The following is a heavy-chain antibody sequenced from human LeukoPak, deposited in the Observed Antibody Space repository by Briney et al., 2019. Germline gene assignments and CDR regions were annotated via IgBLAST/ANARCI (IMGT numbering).Heavy chain of an antibody. CDR3: ARAERGFGELFVGY. V-gene: IGHV3-7*03. Sequence: GGSLRLSCAASGFTFSSYWMSWVRQAPGKGLEWVANIKQDGSEKYYVDSVKGRFTISRDNAKNSLYLQMNSLRAEDTAVYYCARAERGFGELFVGYWGQGTLVTVSS. CDR2: IKQDGSEK. D-gene: IGHD3-10*01. J-gene: IGHJ4*02. CDR1: GFTFSSYW.